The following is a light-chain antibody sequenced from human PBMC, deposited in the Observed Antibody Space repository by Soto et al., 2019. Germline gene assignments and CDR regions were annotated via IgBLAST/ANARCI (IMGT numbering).Light chain of an antibody. Sequence: EIVMTQSPATLSVSPGERATLSCRASQTLYNNLAWYQQTLGQAPRLLIYGASARATDIPARFSGSGSGTEFTLTISGLQSEDCASYYCQQYSDWPLTFGGGTKVEIK. CDR2: GAS. J-gene: IGKJ4*01. CDR1: QTLYNN. V-gene: IGKV3-15*01. CDR3: QQYSDWPLT.